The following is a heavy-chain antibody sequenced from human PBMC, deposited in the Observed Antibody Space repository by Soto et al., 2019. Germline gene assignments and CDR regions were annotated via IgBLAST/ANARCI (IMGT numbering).Heavy chain of an antibody. D-gene: IGHD3-3*01. CDR3: AKVSPIFGVVIIWFDY. V-gene: IGHV3-23*01. CDR2: ISGSGGST. Sequence: GGSLRLSCAASGFTFSSYAMSWVRQAPGKGLEWVSAISGSGGSTYYADSVKGRFTISRDNSKNTLYLQMNSLRAEDTAVYYCAKVSPIFGVVIIWFDYWGQGTLVTVS. J-gene: IGHJ4*02. CDR1: GFTFSSYA.